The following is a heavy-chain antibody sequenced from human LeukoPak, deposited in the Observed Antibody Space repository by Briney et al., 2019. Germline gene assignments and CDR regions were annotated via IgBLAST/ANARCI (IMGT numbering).Heavy chain of an antibody. D-gene: IGHD5-18*01. Sequence: GRSLRLSCAASGFTFDDYAMHWVRQAPGKGLEWVSGISWNSGSIGYADSVKGRFTISRDNAKNTLYLQMNSLRAEDTAVYYCAREQEDTAMDPSFGYWGQGTLVTVSS. V-gene: IGHV3-9*01. CDR3: AREQEDTAMDPSFGY. J-gene: IGHJ4*02. CDR2: ISWNSGSI. CDR1: GFTFDDYA.